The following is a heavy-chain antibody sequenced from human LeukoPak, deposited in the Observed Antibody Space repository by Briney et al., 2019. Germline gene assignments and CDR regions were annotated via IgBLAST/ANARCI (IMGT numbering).Heavy chain of an antibody. CDR3: ARVGAMVRYFDY. Sequence: SETLSLTCTVSGGSISSYYWSWIRQPPGKGLEWIGYIYYSGSTNYNPSLKSRVTISVDTSKNQFSLKLSSVTAADTAVYYCARVGAMVRYFDYWGQGTLVTVSP. J-gene: IGHJ4*02. V-gene: IGHV4-59*01. CDR1: GGSISSYY. CDR2: IYYSGST. D-gene: IGHD3-16*01.